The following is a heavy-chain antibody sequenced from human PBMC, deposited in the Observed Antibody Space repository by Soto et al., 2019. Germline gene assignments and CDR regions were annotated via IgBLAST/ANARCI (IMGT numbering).Heavy chain of an antibody. D-gene: IGHD6-19*01. CDR2: ISYDGSNK. Sequence: GGSLRLSCAASGFTFSSYGMHWVRQAPGKGLEWVAVISYDGSNKYYADSVKGRFTISRDNSKNTLYLQMNSLRAEDTAVYYCAKDQHSSGWYYFDYWGQGTLVTVSS. J-gene: IGHJ4*02. V-gene: IGHV3-30*18. CDR3: AKDQHSSGWYYFDY. CDR1: GFTFSSYG.